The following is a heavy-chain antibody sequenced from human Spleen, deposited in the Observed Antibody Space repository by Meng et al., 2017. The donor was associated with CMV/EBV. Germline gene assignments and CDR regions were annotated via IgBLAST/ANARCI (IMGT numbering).Heavy chain of an antibody. CDR3: ARNIAWFDP. CDR2: INAGNGNT. CDR1: GYTFTSYD. D-gene: IGHD5-12*01. V-gene: IGHV1-3*01. J-gene: IGHJ5*02. Sequence: QVQLVQSGAEVKKPGASVKVSCKASGYTFTSYDINWVRQATGQRLEWMGWINAGNGNTKYSQKFQGRVTITRDTSASTAYMELSSLRSEDTAVYYCARNIAWFDPWGQGTLVTVSS.